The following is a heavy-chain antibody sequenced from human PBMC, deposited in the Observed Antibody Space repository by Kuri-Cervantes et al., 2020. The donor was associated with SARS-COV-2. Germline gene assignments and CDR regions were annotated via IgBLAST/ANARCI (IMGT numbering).Heavy chain of an antibody. V-gene: IGHV1-2*02. CDR2: INPNSGGT. CDR1: GYTFTGYY. CDR3: AREGQWLAEFDY. Sequence: ASVKVSCKASGYTFTGYYMHWVRQAPGQGLEWMGWINPNSGGTNYAQKFQGRVTMTRDTSISTAYMEPSRLRSDDTAVYYCAREGQWLAEFDYWGQGTLVTVSS. D-gene: IGHD6-19*01. J-gene: IGHJ4*02.